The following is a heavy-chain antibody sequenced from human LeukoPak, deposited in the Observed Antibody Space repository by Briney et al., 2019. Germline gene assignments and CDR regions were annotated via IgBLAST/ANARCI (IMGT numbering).Heavy chain of an antibody. V-gene: IGHV4-39*01. CDR2: IYYSGST. J-gene: IGHJ4*02. Sequence: SETLSLTCTVSGGSISSSSYYWGCIRQPPGKGLEWIGSIYYSGSTYYNPSLKSRVTISVDTSKNQFSLKLSPVTAADTAVYYCARHRRFGVVIIDYWGQGTLVTVSS. CDR1: GGSISSSSYY. CDR3: ARHRRFGVVIIDY. D-gene: IGHD3-3*01.